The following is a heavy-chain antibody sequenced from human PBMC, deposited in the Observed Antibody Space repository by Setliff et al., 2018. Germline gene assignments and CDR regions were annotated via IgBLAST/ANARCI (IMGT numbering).Heavy chain of an antibody. J-gene: IGHJ4*02. Sequence: GGSLRLSCSASGFTFSSYAMSWVRQAPGKGLEWVSAISGSGGSTYYADSVRGRFNISRDISKNTLYLQMNSLRPEDTALYYCDRGGGYGSGGSFHNAPFDYWGQGMLVTVSS. CDR3: DRGGGYGSGGSFHNAPFDY. D-gene: IGHD3-10*01. V-gene: IGHV3-23*01. CDR2: ISGSGGST. CDR1: GFTFSSYA.